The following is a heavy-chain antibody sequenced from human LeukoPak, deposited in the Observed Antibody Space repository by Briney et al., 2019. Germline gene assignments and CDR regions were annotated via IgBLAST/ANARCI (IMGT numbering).Heavy chain of an antibody. Sequence: ASVKVSCAASGYTFTGYYMHWVRQAPGQGLEWMGWINPNSGGTNYAQKFQGRVTMTRDTSISTAYMELSRLRSDDTAVYYCARGSRFGELLSATSIWFDPWGQGTLVTVSS. J-gene: IGHJ5*02. CDR3: ARGSRFGELLSATSIWFDP. V-gene: IGHV1-2*02. CDR1: GYTFTGYY. D-gene: IGHD3-10*01. CDR2: INPNSGGT.